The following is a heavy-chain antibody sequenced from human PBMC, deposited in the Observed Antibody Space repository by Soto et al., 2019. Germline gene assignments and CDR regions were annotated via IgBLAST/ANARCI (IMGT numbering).Heavy chain of an antibody. Sequence: QVQLVESGGNVVQPGRSLRLSCAASGISFSYHGMHWVRQAPGKGLEWVAHLWAGGNIAYYAYSVKGRFTISSDHSKNPLYPPMHSLRFEGTGVYYFTRVAQQLANYGMDVWGQGTTVTVSS. CDR2: LWAGGNIA. CDR3: TRVAQQLANYGMDV. V-gene: IGHV3-33*01. D-gene: IGHD6-13*01. J-gene: IGHJ6*02. CDR1: GISFSYHG.